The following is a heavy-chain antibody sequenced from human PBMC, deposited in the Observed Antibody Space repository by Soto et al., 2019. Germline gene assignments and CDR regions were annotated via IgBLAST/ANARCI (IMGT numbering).Heavy chain of an antibody. CDR2: IYHSGST. CDR1: GGSISSSNW. CDR3: ASGRDIVVVPAALEYYFDC. D-gene: IGHD2-2*01. J-gene: IGHJ4*02. Sequence: PSETLSLTCAVSGGSISSSNWWSWVRQPPGKGLEWIGEIYHSGSTNYNPSLKSRVTISVDKSKNQFSLKLSSVTAADTAVYYCASGRDIVVVPAALEYYFDCWGQGTLVTVSS. V-gene: IGHV4-4*02.